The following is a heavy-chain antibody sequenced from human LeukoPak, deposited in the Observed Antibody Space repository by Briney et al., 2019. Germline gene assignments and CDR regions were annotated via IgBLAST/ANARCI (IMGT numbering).Heavy chain of an antibody. CDR3: ARPSDNTYYDILTGYYHAEYFQH. J-gene: IGHJ1*01. CDR1: GFTFSNYS. D-gene: IGHD3-9*01. V-gene: IGHV3-48*02. Sequence: GGSLRLSCAASGFTFSNYSMNWVRQAPGKGLEWVSYIGSSSSSIYYADSVKGRFTISRDNAKNSLYLQMNSLRDEDTAVYYCARPSDNTYYDILTGYYHAEYFQHWGQGTLVTVSS. CDR2: IGSSSSSI.